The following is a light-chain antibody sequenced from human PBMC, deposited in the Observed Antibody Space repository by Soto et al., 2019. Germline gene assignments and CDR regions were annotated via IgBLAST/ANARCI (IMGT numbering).Light chain of an antibody. Sequence: VLTQSPGTLSLSPVETDTLSCRASQSVSGNYLTWYQLEPGQAPRRLIYGASNRATDIPDRFSGSESGTDCSLGRTRVEPEGGPGEYCQQCGGSPPPAFGQGTKVAIK. J-gene: IGKJ1*01. V-gene: IGKV3-20*01. CDR2: GAS. CDR1: QSVSGNY. CDR3: QQCGGSPPPA.